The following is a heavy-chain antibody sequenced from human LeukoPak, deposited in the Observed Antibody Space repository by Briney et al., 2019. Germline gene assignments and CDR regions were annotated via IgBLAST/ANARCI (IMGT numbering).Heavy chain of an antibody. Sequence: PGESLKISCAASGFTFSSYSMNWVRQAPGKGLEWVSSISSSSYIYYAGSVKGRFTISRDNAKNSLYLQMNSLRAEDTAVYYCARDRVGASSAFDIWGQGTMVTVSS. CDR1: GFTFSSYS. D-gene: IGHD1-26*01. CDR2: ISSSSYI. V-gene: IGHV3-21*01. J-gene: IGHJ3*02. CDR3: ARDRVGASSAFDI.